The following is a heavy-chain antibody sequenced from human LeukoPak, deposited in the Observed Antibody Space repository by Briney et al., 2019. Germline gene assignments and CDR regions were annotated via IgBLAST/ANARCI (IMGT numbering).Heavy chain of an antibody. V-gene: IGHV1-69*04. CDR1: VGTFSSYA. D-gene: IGHD4-17*01. J-gene: IGHJ4*02. Sequence: ASVKVSCKASVGTFSSYAISWVRPAPGQGLEWMGMIIPILGIANYAQKFQGRVTITADKSTSTAYMELSSLSSEDTAVYYCAGPQLRFVTTGGGDYWGQGTLVTVSS. CDR2: IIPILGIA. CDR3: AGPQLRFVTTGGGDY.